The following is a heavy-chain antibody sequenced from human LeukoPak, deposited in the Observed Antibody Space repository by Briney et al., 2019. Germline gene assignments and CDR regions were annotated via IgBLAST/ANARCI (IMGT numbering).Heavy chain of an antibody. J-gene: IGHJ4*02. Sequence: PGGSLRLSCAASGFTFSSYSMNWVRQAPGKGLEWVSSISSSSSFLYYAGSVKGRFTISRDNAKNSLYLQVNSLRAEDTAVYYCARGGYSYVYGYLDYWGQGTLVTVSS. V-gene: IGHV3-21*06. CDR3: ARGGYSYVYGYLDY. D-gene: IGHD5-18*01. CDR1: GFTFSSYS. CDR2: ISSSSSFL.